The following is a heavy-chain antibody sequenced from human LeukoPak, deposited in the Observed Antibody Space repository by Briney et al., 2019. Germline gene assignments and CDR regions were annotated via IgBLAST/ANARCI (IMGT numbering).Heavy chain of an antibody. CDR3: ARDASTINFDY. CDR2: ISTNTGNP. D-gene: IGHD5/OR15-5a*01. V-gene: IGHV7-4-1*02. Sequence: GASVKVSCKASGYTFTSYAMNWVRQAPGQGLEWMGWISTNTGNPTYAQDFTGRFVFSLDTSVSTAYLQISSLKVEDTAVYYCARDASTINFDYWGQGALVTVSS. CDR1: GYTFTSYA. J-gene: IGHJ4*02.